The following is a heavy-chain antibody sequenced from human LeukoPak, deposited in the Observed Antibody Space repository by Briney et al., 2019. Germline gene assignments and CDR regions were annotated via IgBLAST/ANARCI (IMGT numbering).Heavy chain of an antibody. CDR1: GVTISNYY. CDR3: GSPSGSYYGFGVFDI. D-gene: IGHD1-26*01. V-gene: IGHV4-59*08. Sequence: SETLSLICAVSGVTISNYYWSWIRQPPGKGLEWIAYIYYSGSTNYNPSLKSRFTISLDNSKNKLYLKLNTITAADTAVYYCGSPSGSYYGFGVFDIWGQGTMVTVSS. CDR2: IYYSGST. J-gene: IGHJ3*02.